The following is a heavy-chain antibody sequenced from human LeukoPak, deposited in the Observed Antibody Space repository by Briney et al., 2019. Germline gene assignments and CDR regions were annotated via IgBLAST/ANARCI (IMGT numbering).Heavy chain of an antibody. D-gene: IGHD3-16*01. CDR1: GYTFTSYD. J-gene: IGHJ4*02. CDR2: MNPNSGNT. V-gene: IGHV1-8*01. CDR3: ARCSRLGAPVDY. Sequence: ASVKISCKASGYTFTSYDINWVRQATGRGLEWMGWMNPNSGNTGYAQKFQGRVTMTRNTSISTAYMELSSLRSEDTAVYYCARCSRLGAPVDYWGQGTLVTVSS.